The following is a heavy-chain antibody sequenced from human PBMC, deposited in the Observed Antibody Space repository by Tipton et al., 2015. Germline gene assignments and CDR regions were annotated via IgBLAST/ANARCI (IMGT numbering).Heavy chain of an antibody. CDR1: GFTFSSYD. CDR2: ISSRSSTI. D-gene: IGHD6-19*01. V-gene: IGHV3-48*02. CDR3: ATKLYASAWDY. J-gene: IGHJ4*02. Sequence: YLRLSCAASGFTFSSYDMNWVRQAPGKGLEWVSYISSRSSTIYYADSVKGRFTISRDNANNSLYLQMHSLRDEDTAVYYCATKLYASAWDYWGQGTLVTVSS.